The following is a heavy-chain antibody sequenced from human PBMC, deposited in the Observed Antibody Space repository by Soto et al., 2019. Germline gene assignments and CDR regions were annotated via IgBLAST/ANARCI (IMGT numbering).Heavy chain of an antibody. J-gene: IGHJ5*02. CDR2: MNPGSGDT. CDR1: GYSFTNND. D-gene: IGHD3-16*01. V-gene: IGHV1-8*01. Sequence: ASVKVSCKASGYSFTNNDVSWLRQSTGQGLEWMGWMNPGSGDTGYAQKFQGRVTMTRDISIATAYMELSSLRSDDTAIYYCARMETFGSLNWFDPWGQGTLVTVSS. CDR3: ARMETFGSLNWFDP.